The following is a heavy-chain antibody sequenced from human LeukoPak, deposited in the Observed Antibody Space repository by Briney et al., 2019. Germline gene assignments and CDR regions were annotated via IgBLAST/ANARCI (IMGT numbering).Heavy chain of an antibody. D-gene: IGHD2-2*01. CDR3: ARETDIVVVPASAGWFDP. CDR2: INHSGST. V-gene: IGHV4-34*01. CDR1: GGSFSGYY. Sequence: PSETLSLTCAVYGGSFSGYYWSWIRQPPGKGLEWIGEINHSGSTNYNPSLKSRVTISVDTSKNQFSLKLSSVTAADTAVYYCARETDIVVVPASAGWFDPWGQGTLVTVSS. J-gene: IGHJ5*02.